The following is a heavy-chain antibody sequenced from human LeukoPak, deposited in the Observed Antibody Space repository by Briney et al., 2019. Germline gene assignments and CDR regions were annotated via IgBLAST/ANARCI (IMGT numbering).Heavy chain of an antibody. Sequence: SETLSLTCTVSGASISSGGYYWSWIRQHPGKGLEWIGYIYYSGSTYSNPSLKSRVTISADTSKNQFSLKLSSVTAADTAVYYCARGRLLEWFDNWGQGTLVSVSS. J-gene: IGHJ5*02. CDR1: GASISSGGYY. CDR2: IYYSGST. CDR3: ARGRLLEWFDN. V-gene: IGHV4-31*03. D-gene: IGHD3-3*01.